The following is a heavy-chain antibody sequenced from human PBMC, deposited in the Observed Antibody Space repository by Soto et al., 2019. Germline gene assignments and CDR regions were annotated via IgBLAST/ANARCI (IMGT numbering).Heavy chain of an antibody. D-gene: IGHD1-1*01. J-gene: IGHJ3*02. V-gene: IGHV1-3*01. CDR2: INAGNGNT. CDR1: GYTFTSYA. Sequence: QVQLVQSGAEVKKPGASVKVSCKATGYTFTSYAMHWVRQAPGQRIEWMGWINAGNGNTKYSQKFQGRVTITRDTSASTAYMELSSLRSEDTAVYYCASWNDDGNDAFDIWGQGTMVTVSS. CDR3: ASWNDDGNDAFDI.